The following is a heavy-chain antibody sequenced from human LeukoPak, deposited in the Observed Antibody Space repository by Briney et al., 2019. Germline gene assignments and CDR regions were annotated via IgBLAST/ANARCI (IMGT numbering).Heavy chain of an antibody. CDR1: GYTFTGYY. V-gene: IGHV1-8*02. CDR2: MNPNSGNT. CDR3: ARGHGILATGGLIDY. D-gene: IGHD2-15*01. J-gene: IGHJ4*02. Sequence: ASVKVSCKASGYTFTGYYMHWVRQAPGQGLEWMGWMNPNSGNTGYAQKFQGRVTMTRNTSISTAYMELSSLRSEDTAVYYCARGHGILATGGLIDYWGQGTLVTVSS.